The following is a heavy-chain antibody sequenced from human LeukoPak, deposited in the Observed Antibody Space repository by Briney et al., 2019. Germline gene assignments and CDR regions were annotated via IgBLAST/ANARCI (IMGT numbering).Heavy chain of an antibody. CDR2: ISAYNGNT. V-gene: IGHV1-18*01. J-gene: IGHJ4*02. Sequence: GASVKVSCEASGYTFTSYGISWVRQAPGQGLEWMGWISAYNGNTNYAQKLQGRVTMTTDTSTSTAYMELRSLRSDDTAVYYCARAQLRYFDWLKEENNEHFDYWGQGTLVTVSS. D-gene: IGHD3-9*01. CDR1: GYTFTSYG. CDR3: ARAQLRYFDWLKEENNEHFDY.